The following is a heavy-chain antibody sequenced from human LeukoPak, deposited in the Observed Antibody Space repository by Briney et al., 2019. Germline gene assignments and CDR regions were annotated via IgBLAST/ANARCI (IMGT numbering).Heavy chain of an antibody. D-gene: IGHD3-10*01. CDR3: ARQASVVRGILYYYYGMDV. V-gene: IGHV4-59*08. J-gene: IGHJ6*02. CDR1: GGSITGDY. CDR2: IYYSGSS. Sequence: SETLSLTCIVSGGSITGDYWSWIRQPPGKGLEWIGYIYYSGSSDYNPSLRSRVTISVDTPKNQFSLKLTSVTAADTAVYYCARQASVVRGILYYYYGMDVWGQGTTVTVSS.